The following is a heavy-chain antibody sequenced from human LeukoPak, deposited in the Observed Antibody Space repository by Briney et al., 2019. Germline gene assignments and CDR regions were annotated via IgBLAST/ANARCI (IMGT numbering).Heavy chain of an antibody. V-gene: IGHV3-11*01. CDR3: ARDSVLRYFDWLFPYYMDV. Sequence: PGGSLRLSCAASGFTFSDYYMSWIRQAPGKGLEWVSYISSSGSTIYYADPVKGRFTISRDNAKNSLYLQMNSLRAEDTAVYYCARDSVLRYFDWLFPYYMDVWGKGTTVTISS. D-gene: IGHD3-9*01. CDR1: GFTFSDYY. CDR2: ISSSGSTI. J-gene: IGHJ6*03.